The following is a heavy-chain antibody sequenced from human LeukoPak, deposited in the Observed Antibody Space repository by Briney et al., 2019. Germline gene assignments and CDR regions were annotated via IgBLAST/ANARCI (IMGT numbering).Heavy chain of an antibody. J-gene: IGHJ4*02. V-gene: IGHV3-66*01. Sequence: GGSLRLSCTASGFTVSSSYMSWVRQAPGKGLEWVSVIYSGGSTYYADSVKGRFTISRDNSKNTLYLQMNSLRAEDTAVYYCASSGYYPYYFDYWGQGTLVTVSS. CDR1: GFTVSSSY. CDR2: IYSGGST. CDR3: ASSGYYPYYFDY. D-gene: IGHD3-22*01.